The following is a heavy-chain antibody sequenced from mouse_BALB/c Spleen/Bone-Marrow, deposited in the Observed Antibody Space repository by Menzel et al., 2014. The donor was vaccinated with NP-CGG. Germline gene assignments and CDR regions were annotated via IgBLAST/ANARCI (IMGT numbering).Heavy chain of an antibody. D-gene: IGHD2-14*01. CDR3: ARDALYRYDGGYAMDY. CDR1: GFTFSDYY. CDR2: ISDGGSYT. Sequence: LMESGGGLVKPGGSLKLSCAASGFTFSDYYMYWVRQTPEKRLEWVATISDGGSYTYYPDSVKGRFTISRDNAKNNLYLQMSSLKSEDTAMYYCARDALYRYDGGYAMDYWGQGTSVTVSS. J-gene: IGHJ4*01. V-gene: IGHV5-4*02.